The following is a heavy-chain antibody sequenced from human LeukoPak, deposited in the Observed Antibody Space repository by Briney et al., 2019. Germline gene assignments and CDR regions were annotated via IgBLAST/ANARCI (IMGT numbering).Heavy chain of an antibody. J-gene: IGHJ4*02. CDR2: IYYTGST. CDR3: SRDLDY. V-gene: IGHV4-59*12. CDR1: GGSISHYY. Sequence: KPSETLTLTCTVSGGSISHYYWTWIRQSPGKGLEWIGNIYYTGSTNYNSSLKSRVTLSVDTSNNQFLLKVTSVTAADTAVYFCSRDLDYWGQGILVTVSS.